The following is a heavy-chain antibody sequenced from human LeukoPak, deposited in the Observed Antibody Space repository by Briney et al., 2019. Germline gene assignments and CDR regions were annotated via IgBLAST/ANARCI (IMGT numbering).Heavy chain of an antibody. J-gene: IGHJ5*02. V-gene: IGHV4-59*08. CDR2: ISSSGRT. D-gene: IGHD3-22*01. Sequence: SETLSHTCTVSGDSVSRSYWSWIRQAPGKGLDWIGYISSSGRTTYNPALKSRVTISKDTSKNQFTLRLSSATAADTAVYFCARHRETYYESSHMGFDPWGQGTLVIVSS. CDR1: GDSVSRSY. CDR3: ARHRETYYESSHMGFDP.